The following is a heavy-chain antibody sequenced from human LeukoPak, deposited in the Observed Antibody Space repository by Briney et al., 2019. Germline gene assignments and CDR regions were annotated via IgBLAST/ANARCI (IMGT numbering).Heavy chain of an antibody. V-gene: IGHV3-9*01. CDR3: AKASIAVAGTDNWFDP. J-gene: IGHJ5*02. D-gene: IGHD6-19*01. CDR1: GFTFDDYA. Sequence: GGSLRLSCAASGFTFDDYAMHWVRQAPGKGLEWVSGISWNSGSIGYADFVKGRFTIPRDNAKNSLYLQMNSLRAEDTALYYCAKASIAVAGTDNWFDPWGQGTLVTVSS. CDR2: ISWNSGSI.